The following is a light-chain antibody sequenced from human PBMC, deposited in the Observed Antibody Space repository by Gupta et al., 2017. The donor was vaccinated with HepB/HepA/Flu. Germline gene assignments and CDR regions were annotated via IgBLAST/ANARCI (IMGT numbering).Light chain of an antibody. Sequence: EIVMTQSPATLSVSPGERATLSCRASQSVSSNFSWSQQQTGQHPRLLIYGASSRATSLPPRLFSSGWGKEFFLTISSLLSEDYLVYYCQQHNNCRPRTFGRGTKVEIK. V-gene: IGKV3-15*01. J-gene: IGKJ4*01. CDR1: QSVSSN. CDR2: GAS. CDR3: QQHNNCRPRT.